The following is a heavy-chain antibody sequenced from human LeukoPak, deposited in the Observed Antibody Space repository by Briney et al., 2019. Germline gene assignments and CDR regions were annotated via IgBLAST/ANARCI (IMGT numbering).Heavy chain of an antibody. V-gene: IGHV1-69*06. CDR1: GGTFSSYA. D-gene: IGHD3-22*01. CDR2: IIPIFGTA. Sequence: SVKVSCKASGGTFSSYAISWVRQAPGQGLEWMGGIIPIFGTANYAQKFQGRVTITADKSTSTAYMELSRLRSDDTAVYYCARDGSSGYLLDIWGQGTMVTVSS. J-gene: IGHJ3*02. CDR3: ARDGSSGYLLDI.